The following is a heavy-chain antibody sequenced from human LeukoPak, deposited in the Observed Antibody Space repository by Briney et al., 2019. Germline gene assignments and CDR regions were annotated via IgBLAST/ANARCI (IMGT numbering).Heavy chain of an antibody. CDR3: ARGGDTAMVTSGKNYYYYYYMDV. V-gene: IGHV4-59*08. D-gene: IGHD5-18*01. J-gene: IGHJ6*03. CDR1: GGSISSYY. CDR2: IYYSGST. Sequence: KTSETLSLTCTVSGGSISSYYWSWIRQPPGKGLEWIGYIYYSGSTNYNPSLKSRVTISVDTSKNQFSLKLSSVTAADTAVYYCARGGDTAMVTSGKNYYYYYYMDVWGKGTTVTVSS.